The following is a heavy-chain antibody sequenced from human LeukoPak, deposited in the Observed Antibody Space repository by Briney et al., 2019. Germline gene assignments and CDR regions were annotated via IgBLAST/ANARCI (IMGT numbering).Heavy chain of an antibody. V-gene: IGHV3-7*01. CDR1: GFTFSTYG. J-gene: IGHJ2*01. D-gene: IGHD6-19*01. Sequence: GGSLRLSCAAAGFTFSTYGMTWVRQAPGKGLEWVANIKQDGSEQYYVDSVKGRFTISRDNAKNSLYLQMNSLRAEDTAVYYCARFLAVAGTGLRYFDLWGRGTLVTVSS. CDR2: IKQDGSEQ. CDR3: ARFLAVAGTGLRYFDL.